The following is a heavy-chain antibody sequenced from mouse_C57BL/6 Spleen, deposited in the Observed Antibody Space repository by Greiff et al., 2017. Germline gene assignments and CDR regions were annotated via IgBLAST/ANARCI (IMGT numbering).Heavy chain of an antibody. CDR2: IWSGGST. J-gene: IGHJ2*01. CDR3: ARNHYDYDLYYFDY. D-gene: IGHD2-4*01. CDR1: GFSLTSYG. Sequence: VMLVESGPGLVQPSQSLSITCTVSGFSLTSYGVHWVRQSPGKGLEWLGVIWSGGSTDYNAAFISRLSISKDNSKSQVFFKMNSLQADDTAIYYCARNHYDYDLYYFDYWGQGTTLTVSS. V-gene: IGHV2-2*01.